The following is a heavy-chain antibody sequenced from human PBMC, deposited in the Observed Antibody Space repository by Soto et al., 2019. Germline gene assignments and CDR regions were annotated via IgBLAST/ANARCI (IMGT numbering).Heavy chain of an antibody. Sequence: QVQLVESGGGVVQPGRSLRLSCAASGFTFSSYGMHWVRQAPGKGLEWVAVISYDGSNKYYADSVKGRFTISRDNSKNPLYLQMNSLRAEDTAVYYCAKAATTKSLYFVYWGQGTLVTVSS. CDR2: ISYDGSNK. V-gene: IGHV3-30*18. D-gene: IGHD5-12*01. CDR1: GFTFSSYG. CDR3: AKAATTKSLYFVY. J-gene: IGHJ4*02.